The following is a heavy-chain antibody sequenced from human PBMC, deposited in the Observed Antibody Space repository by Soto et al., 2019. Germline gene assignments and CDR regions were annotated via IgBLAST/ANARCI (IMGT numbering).Heavy chain of an antibody. CDR3: ARDGADIVVVPAALWVWFDP. D-gene: IGHD2-2*01. J-gene: IGHJ5*02. CDR2: INAGNGNT. Sequence: ASVKVSCKASGYTFTSYAMHWVRQAPGQRLEWMGWINAGNGNTKYSQKFQGRVTITRDTSASTAYMELSSLRSEDTAVYYCARDGADIVVVPAALWVWFDPWGQGTLVTVSS. V-gene: IGHV1-3*01. CDR1: GYTFTSYA.